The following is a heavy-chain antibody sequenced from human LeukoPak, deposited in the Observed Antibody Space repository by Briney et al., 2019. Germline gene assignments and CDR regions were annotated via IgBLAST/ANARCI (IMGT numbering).Heavy chain of an antibody. D-gene: IGHD2-21*01. CDR2: MYTSGST. Sequence: SETLSLTCTVSGGSMSSYYWSWIRQPAGKGLEWIRRMYTSGSTNYNPSLKSRVTISVDTSKNQFSLKLSSVTAADTAVYYCARQALWFFDHWGQGTLVTVSS. CDR1: GGSMSSYY. CDR3: ARQALWFFDH. J-gene: IGHJ4*02. V-gene: IGHV4-4*07.